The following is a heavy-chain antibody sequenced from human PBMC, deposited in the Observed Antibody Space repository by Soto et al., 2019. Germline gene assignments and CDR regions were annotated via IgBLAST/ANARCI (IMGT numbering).Heavy chain of an antibody. CDR2: IYWDDDK. CDR1: GFSLTTTRMG. CDR3: AHAGDFDLLSFDR. V-gene: IGHV2-5*02. J-gene: IGHJ4*02. Sequence: QTLSLTCAFSGFSLTTTRMGVAWIRQPPGKALEWLALIYWDDDKRYSPSLKNRLTVSKDTSTNRVVLTITNISPDDTGTYFCAHAGDFDLLSFDRWGPGTLVTVS. D-gene: IGHD2-15*01.